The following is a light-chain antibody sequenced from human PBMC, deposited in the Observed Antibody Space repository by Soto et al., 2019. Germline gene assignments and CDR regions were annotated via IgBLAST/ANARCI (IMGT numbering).Light chain of an antibody. CDR1: QSISMW. CDR2: KTS. CDR3: KHYNDYSWT. J-gene: IGKJ1*01. Sequence: DIHMTQSPSTLSASVGDRVTITCRASQSISMWLAWYQQKPGKAPNLLIYKTSSLETGVPSRFSGSGSGTEFTLNISSLQPDDCVTYYCKHYNDYSWTFGQGTKVEVK. V-gene: IGKV1-5*03.